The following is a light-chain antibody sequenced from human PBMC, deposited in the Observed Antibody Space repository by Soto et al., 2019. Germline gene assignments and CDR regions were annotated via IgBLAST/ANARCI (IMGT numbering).Light chain of an antibody. CDR3: SSYTSSISYV. Sequence: QSVLTQPASVSGSPGQSITISCTGTSSDVGNYNYVSWYQQHPGKAPKLIIYEVSNRPSGVSNRFSGSKSGNTASLTISGLQAEDEADYYCSSYTSSISYVFGTGTKLTVL. V-gene: IGLV2-14*01. J-gene: IGLJ1*01. CDR2: EVS. CDR1: SSDVGNYNY.